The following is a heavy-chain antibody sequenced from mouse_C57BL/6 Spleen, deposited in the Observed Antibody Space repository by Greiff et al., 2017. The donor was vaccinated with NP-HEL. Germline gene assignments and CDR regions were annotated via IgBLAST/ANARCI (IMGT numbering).Heavy chain of an antibody. Sequence: QVQLKQSGAELVKPGASVKLSCKASGYTFTSYWMHWVKQRPGQGLEWIGMIHPNSGSTNYNEKFKSKATLTVDKSSSTAYMQLSSLTSEDSAVYYCASSTVVATDYWGQGTTLTVSS. D-gene: IGHD1-1*01. CDR1: GYTFTSYW. CDR2: IHPNSGST. J-gene: IGHJ2*01. CDR3: ASSTVVATDY. V-gene: IGHV1-64*01.